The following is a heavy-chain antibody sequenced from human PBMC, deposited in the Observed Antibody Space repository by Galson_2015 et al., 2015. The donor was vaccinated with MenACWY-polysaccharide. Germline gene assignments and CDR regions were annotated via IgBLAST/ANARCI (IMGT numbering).Heavy chain of an antibody. CDR3: AGLMDGFPLGWFDP. J-gene: IGHJ5*02. Sequence: ATLTLASAASGTSISNYLWSGRRPPPGGVLEWIGYMYYTGTTKYKPSLTNRFTISVDTSKKHFSLKLNFLTAADTAVYYCAGLMDGFPLGWFDPWGQGTLVTVSS. CDR2: MYYTGTT. V-gene: IGHV4-59*12. CDR1: GTSISNYL. D-gene: IGHD3-10*01.